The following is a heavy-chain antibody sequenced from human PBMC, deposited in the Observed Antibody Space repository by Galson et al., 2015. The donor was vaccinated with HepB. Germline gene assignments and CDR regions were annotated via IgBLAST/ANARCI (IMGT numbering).Heavy chain of an antibody. CDR1: GYTFTSYG. J-gene: IGHJ4*02. D-gene: IGHD6-13*01. V-gene: IGHV1-18*04. Sequence: SVKVSCKASGYTFTSYGISWVRQAPGQGLEWMGWISAYNGNTNYAQKPQGRVTMTTDTSTSTAYMELRSLRSDDTAVYYCAMGIAAAKFTPFLFDYWGQGTLVTVSS. CDR2: ISAYNGNT. CDR3: AMGIAAAKFTPFLFDY.